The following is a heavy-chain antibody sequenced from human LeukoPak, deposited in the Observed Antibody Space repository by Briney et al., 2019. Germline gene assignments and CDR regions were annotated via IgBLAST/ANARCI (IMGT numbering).Heavy chain of an antibody. CDR3: ASAGYCSGGSCYPFDY. CDR2: IIPIFGTA. V-gene: IGHV1-69*05. CDR1: GGTFSSYA. D-gene: IGHD2-15*01. Sequence: ASVKVSCKASGGTFSSYAISWVRQAPGQGLEWMGGIIPIFGTANYAQKFQGRVTITTDESTSTAYMELSSLRSEDTAAYYCASAGYCSGGSCYPFDYWGQGTLVTVSS. J-gene: IGHJ4*02.